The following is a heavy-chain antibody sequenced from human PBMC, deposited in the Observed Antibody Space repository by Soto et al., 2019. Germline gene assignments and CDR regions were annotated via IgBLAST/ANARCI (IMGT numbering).Heavy chain of an antibody. J-gene: IGHJ4*02. D-gene: IGHD1-7*01. CDR1: GGSISSSSYY. Sequence: QLQLPESGPGLVKPSETLSLTCPVSGGSISSSSYYWGWIRQPPGKGLEWIGSIYYRGSTYYNPSLKSRVTISVDTSKNQYSLKLSSVPAADAAVYYCARHTETTGIDYWGQGTLVTVSS. CDR2: IYYRGST. CDR3: ARHTETTGIDY. V-gene: IGHV4-39*01.